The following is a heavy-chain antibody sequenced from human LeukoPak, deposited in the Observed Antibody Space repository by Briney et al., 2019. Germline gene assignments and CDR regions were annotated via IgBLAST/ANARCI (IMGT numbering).Heavy chain of an antibody. CDR1: GFTFSSYE. Sequence: GGSLRLSCAASGFTFSSYEMSWVRQAPGKGLEWVSYIISSFSTIYYADYVEGRFTISKDNAKNPLYLEMNSLRAEDTAVYYCATEGYRDSYWGQGTLVTVSS. D-gene: IGHD6-13*01. CDR3: ATEGYRDSY. J-gene: IGHJ4*02. V-gene: IGHV3-48*03. CDR2: IISSFSTI.